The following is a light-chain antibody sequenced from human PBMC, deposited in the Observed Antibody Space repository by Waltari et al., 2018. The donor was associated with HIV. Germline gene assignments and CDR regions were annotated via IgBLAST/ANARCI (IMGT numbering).Light chain of an antibody. V-gene: IGLV3-21*04. CDR1: TSQRNR. CDR2: YDT. CDR3: QVWDSATDHVL. Sequence: SSILTQPPSLSGAPGETATITCGANTSQRNRGPWYQQKAGQAPVVVMSYDTDRPAGIAERFSGFNSGHTASLIITRVGAGDEADYYCQVWDSATDHVLFGGGTRLTVL. J-gene: IGLJ2*01.